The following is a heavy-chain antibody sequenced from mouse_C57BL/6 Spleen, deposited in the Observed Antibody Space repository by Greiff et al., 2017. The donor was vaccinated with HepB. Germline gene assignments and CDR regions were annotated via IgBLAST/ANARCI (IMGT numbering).Heavy chain of an antibody. CDR1: GFTFSDYG. V-gene: IGHV5-17*01. CDR2: ISSGSSTI. J-gene: IGHJ3*01. CDR3: ARPIYYYGSEGAY. D-gene: IGHD1-1*01. Sequence: EVMLVESGGGLVKPGGSLKLSCAASGFTFSDYGMHWVRQAPEKGLEWVAYISSGSSTIYYADTVKGRFTISRDNAKNTLFLQMTSLRSEDTAMYYCARPIYYYGSEGAYWGQGTLVTVSA.